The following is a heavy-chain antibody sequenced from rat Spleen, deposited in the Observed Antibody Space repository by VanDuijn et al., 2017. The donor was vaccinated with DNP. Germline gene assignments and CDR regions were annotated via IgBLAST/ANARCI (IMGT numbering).Heavy chain of an antibody. Sequence: EVQLVESGGDLVQPGRSLKLSCAASGFTFSDHNMAWVRQAPKKGLEWVATISPSGGSTYYRDSVKGRFTISRDNAKSTLYLQMDSLRSEDTATYYCATDANWDGYWGQGVMVTVSS. CDR3: ATDANWDGY. V-gene: IGHV5-7*01. J-gene: IGHJ2*01. D-gene: IGHD5-1*01. CDR2: ISPSGGST. CDR1: GFTFSDHN.